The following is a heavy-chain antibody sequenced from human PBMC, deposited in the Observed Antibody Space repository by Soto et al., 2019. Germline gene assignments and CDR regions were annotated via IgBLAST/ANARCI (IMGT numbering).Heavy chain of an antibody. CDR1: GLTLSGYA. D-gene: IGHD3-22*01. Sequence: QVQLVESGGGVVQPGRSLRLSCVASGLTLSGYAMHWVRQAPGKGLEWLTVISYDGSRDYYADSVKGRFTVSRDNSENNLYLQMNSLRHEDTAVYYCAARTYDSSGFHFWGQGTTFTVSS. CDR3: AARTYDSSGFHF. CDR2: ISYDGSRD. V-gene: IGHV3-30-3*01. J-gene: IGHJ3*01.